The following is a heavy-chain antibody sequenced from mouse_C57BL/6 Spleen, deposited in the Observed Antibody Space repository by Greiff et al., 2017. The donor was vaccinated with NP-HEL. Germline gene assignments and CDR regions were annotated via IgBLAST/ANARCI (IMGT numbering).Heavy chain of an antibody. D-gene: IGHD2-2*01. J-gene: IGHJ4*01. V-gene: IGHV1-53*01. CDR3: ARRGVYGYEYDYYAMDY. CDR2: INPSNGGT. Sequence: VQLQQPGTELVKPGASVKLSCKASGYTFTSYWMHWVKQRPGQGLEWIGNINPSNGGTNYNEKFKSKATLTVDKSSSTAYMQLSSLTSEDSAVYYCARRGVYGYEYDYYAMDYWGQGTSVTVSS. CDR1: GYTFTSYW.